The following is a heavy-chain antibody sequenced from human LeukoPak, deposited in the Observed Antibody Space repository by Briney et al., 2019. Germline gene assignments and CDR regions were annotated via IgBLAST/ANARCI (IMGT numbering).Heavy chain of an antibody. J-gene: IGHJ5*02. CDR2: ISYDGSNK. CDR1: GVTFSSYA. D-gene: IGHD3-9*01. V-gene: IGHV3-30-3*01. CDR3: ARESVAAYFVS. Sequence: TAGTLRLSCAASGVTFSSYAMHWVRQAPGKGLEWVAVISYDGSNKYYADSVKGRLTISRDNSKNTLYPQMNSLRAEHTAGYYCARESVAAYFVSWGQGTLGTVSS.